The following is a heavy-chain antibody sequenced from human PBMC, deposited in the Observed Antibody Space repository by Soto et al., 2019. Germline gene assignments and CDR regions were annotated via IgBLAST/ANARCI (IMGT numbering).Heavy chain of an antibody. CDR2: TYYRSKWYN. CDR3: ARVSLEWLLGRAGNYYGMDV. J-gene: IGHJ6*02. Sequence: PSQTLSLTCAISGDSVSSNSAAWNWVRQSPSRGLEWLGRTYYRSKWYNDYAVSVKSRITINPDTSKNQFSLQLNSVTPEDTAAYYCARVSLEWLLGRAGNYYGMDVWGQGTTVTVSS. CDR1: GDSVSSNSAA. V-gene: IGHV6-1*01. D-gene: IGHD3-3*01.